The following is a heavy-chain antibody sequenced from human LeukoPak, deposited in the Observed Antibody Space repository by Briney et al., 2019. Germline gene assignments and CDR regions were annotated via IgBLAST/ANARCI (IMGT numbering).Heavy chain of an antibody. D-gene: IGHD6-13*01. J-gene: IGHJ4*02. Sequence: PSQTLSLTCTVSGGSINNGGYYWSWIRQHPGKGLEWIGSIYYSGSTYYNPSLKSRVTISVDTSKNQFSLKLSSVTAADTAVYYCARILSRGIAARGGDYWGQGTLVTVSS. CDR3: ARILSRGIAARGGDY. V-gene: IGHV4-39*01. CDR2: IYYSGST. CDR1: GGSINNGGYY.